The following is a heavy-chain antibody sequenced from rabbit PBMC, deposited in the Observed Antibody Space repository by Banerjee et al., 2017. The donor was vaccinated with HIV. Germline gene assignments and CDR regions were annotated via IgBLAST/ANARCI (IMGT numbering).Heavy chain of an antibody. V-gene: IGHV1S40*01. J-gene: IGHJ6*01. CDR3: ARTHYSGASYFWL. D-gene: IGHD8-1*01. CDR2: IGSGSGNT. CDR1: GFSFSNKYV. Sequence: QSLEESGGDLVQPEGSLTLTCTASGFSFSNKYVMCWVRQAPGKGLEWIACIGSGSGNTGYATWAKGRFTISKSSSTTVTLQMTSLTAAYTATYFCARTHYSGASYFWLWGPGNLVTVS.